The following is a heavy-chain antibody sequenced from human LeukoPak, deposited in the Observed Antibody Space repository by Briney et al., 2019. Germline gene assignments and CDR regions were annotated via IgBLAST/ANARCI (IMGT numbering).Heavy chain of an antibody. CDR3: ARERQHSGYDYLDY. CDR2: LCYSGST. Sequence: SETLSLTCTVCGGSISSGGYLWSWIRQHPEKVLEWIENLCYSGSTYYNPSLKSRVTISVDTYKNQFSRRLSSVAAADTAVYYCARERQHSGYDYLDYWGQGTLVTVSS. D-gene: IGHD5-12*01. CDR1: GGSISSGGYL. J-gene: IGHJ4*02. V-gene: IGHV4-31*03.